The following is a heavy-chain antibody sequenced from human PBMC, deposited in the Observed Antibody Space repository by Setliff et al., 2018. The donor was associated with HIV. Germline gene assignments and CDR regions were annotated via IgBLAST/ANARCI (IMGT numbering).Heavy chain of an antibody. Sequence: ASVKVSCKAFGGTFTSYAFSWVRQAPGQGLEWMGGVNPNSGGTNYAQKFQGRVTMTRDTSISTAYMELSRLRSDDTAVYYCARGGGEYYDFWSGSNAGGWFDPWGQGTLVTVSS. CDR1: GGTFTSYA. CDR3: ARGGGEYYDFWSGSNAGGWFDP. J-gene: IGHJ5*02. CDR2: VNPNSGGT. V-gene: IGHV1-2*02. D-gene: IGHD3-3*01.